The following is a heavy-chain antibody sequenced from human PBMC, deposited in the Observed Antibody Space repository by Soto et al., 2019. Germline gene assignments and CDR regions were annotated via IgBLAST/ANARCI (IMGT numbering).Heavy chain of an antibody. J-gene: IGHJ5*02. CDR1: LVSINTGGDT. CDR2: IYYSGST. Sequence: QRQLQESRPGVWWTLQSLCPTCAVSLVSINTGGDTWNCIRQHPGKGLEWIGYIYYSGSTYYNPSLKSRVTISVDTSKNQFSLKLSSVTAADTAVYYCARSVFPWGQGTLVTVSS. V-gene: IGHV4-31*02. CDR3: ARSVFP.